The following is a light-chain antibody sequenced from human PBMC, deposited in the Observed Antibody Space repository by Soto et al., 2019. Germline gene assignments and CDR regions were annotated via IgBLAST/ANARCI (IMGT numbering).Light chain of an antibody. J-gene: IGLJ1*01. CDR2: DVN. CDR1: SSDVGAYNY. CDR3: TSWTRGATYV. V-gene: IGLV2-14*03. Sequence: QSVLTQPASVSGSPGQSITISCAGTSSDVGAYNYVSWYQHHPGKAPKLMIYDVNNRPSGDSNRFSGSKSGNMASLTISGLQAEDGADYYCTSWTRGATYVFGRGPKLPVL.